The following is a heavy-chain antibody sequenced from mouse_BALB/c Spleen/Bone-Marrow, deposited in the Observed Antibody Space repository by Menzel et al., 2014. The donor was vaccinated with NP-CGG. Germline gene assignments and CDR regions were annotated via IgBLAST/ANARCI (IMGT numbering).Heavy chain of an antibody. Sequence: QVTLKECGPELVRPGVSVKISCKGSGYTFTDYAMHWVKQSHAKSLEWIGVISTYSGNTNYNQKFKGKATMTVDKSSSTAYMELARLTSEDSAIYYCARGSMITTDWFAYWGQGTLVTVSA. CDR1: GYTFTDYA. J-gene: IGHJ3*01. V-gene: IGHV1-67*01. CDR2: ISTYSGNT. CDR3: ARGSMITTDWFAY. D-gene: IGHD2-4*01.